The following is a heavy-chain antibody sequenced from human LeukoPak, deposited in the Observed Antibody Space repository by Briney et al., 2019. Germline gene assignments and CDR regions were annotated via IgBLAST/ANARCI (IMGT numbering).Heavy chain of an antibody. CDR3: AKVGGTENWFDP. CDR1: GYSISST. CDR2: IFTSGTT. Sequence: PSETLSLTCAVSGYSISSTNRWGWTRQPAGKGLEWIGRIFTSGTTNYNPSLRSRVTISLDTSNNQVSLRVSSVTAADTALYFCAKVGGTENWFDPWGQGTLVTVSS. D-gene: IGHD1-26*01. V-gene: IGHV4-61*02. J-gene: IGHJ5*02.